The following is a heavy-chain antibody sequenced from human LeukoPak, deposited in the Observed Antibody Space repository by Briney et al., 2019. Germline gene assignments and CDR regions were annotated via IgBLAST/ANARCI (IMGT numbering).Heavy chain of an antibody. CDR3: AKEGGSGWIRTRHFDH. Sequence: GGSLRLSCAASGFTFSSYAMSWVRQAPGKGLEWVSAISSSGSSTYYADSVKGRFTISRDNAKNTLSLQMSSLRAEDTAVYYCAKEGGSGWIRTRHFDHWGLGTLVTVSS. V-gene: IGHV3-23*01. J-gene: IGHJ4*02. D-gene: IGHD6-19*01. CDR1: GFTFSSYA. CDR2: ISSSGSST.